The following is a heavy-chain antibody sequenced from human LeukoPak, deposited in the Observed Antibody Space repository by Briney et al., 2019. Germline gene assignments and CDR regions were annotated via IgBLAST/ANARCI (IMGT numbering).Heavy chain of an antibody. V-gene: IGHV4-59*08. CDR3: ARAVSGRFDY. D-gene: IGHD6-19*01. CDR1: GGSMSPYH. J-gene: IGHJ4*02. Sequence: SETLSLTCTVSGGSMSPYHRGWIRQTPGKGLEWTGYIYYSGSTNYNPSLNSRVTISVDTSKNQFSLRLSSVTAADTAIYYCARAVSGRFDYWGQGTLVTVSS. CDR2: IYYSGST.